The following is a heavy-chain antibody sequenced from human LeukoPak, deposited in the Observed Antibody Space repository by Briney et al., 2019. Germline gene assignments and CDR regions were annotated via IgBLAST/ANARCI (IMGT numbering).Heavy chain of an antibody. V-gene: IGHV3-7*03. D-gene: IGHD2-15*01. Sequence: GGSLRLSCAASGFTFSSYWMSWVRQAPGKGLEWVANIKQDGSEKYYVDSVKGRFTISRDNSKNTLYLQMDSLRAEDTAVYYCAKEPRYCSGGSCYLRYMDVWGKGTTVTVSS. J-gene: IGHJ6*03. CDR3: AKEPRYCSGGSCYLRYMDV. CDR2: IKQDGSEK. CDR1: GFTFSSYW.